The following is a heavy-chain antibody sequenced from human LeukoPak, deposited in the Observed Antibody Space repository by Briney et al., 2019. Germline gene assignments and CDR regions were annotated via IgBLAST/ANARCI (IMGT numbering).Heavy chain of an antibody. CDR2: IIPIFGTA. CDR1: GGTFSSCA. CDR3: ARDQNMITFGGVIVTTGSFDY. D-gene: IGHD3-16*02. J-gene: IGHJ4*02. Sequence: SVKVSCKASGGTFSSCAISWVRQAPGQGLEWMGGIIPIFGTANYAQKFQGRVTITADESTSTAYMELSSLRSEDTAVYYCARDQNMITFGGVIVTTGSFDYWGQGTLVTVSS. V-gene: IGHV1-69*13.